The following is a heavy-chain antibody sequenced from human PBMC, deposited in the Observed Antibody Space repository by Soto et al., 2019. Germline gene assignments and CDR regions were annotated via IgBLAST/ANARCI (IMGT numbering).Heavy chain of an antibody. Sequence: SETLSLTCAVYGGSFSGYYWSWIRQPPGKGLEWIGEINHSGSTNYNPSLKSRVTISVDTSKNRFSLKLSSVTAADTAVYYCARGRSSSGCSYLPFGYWGQGTLVTVSS. CDR3: ARGRSSSGCSYLPFGY. CDR2: INHSGST. CDR1: GGSFSGYY. D-gene: IGHD5-18*01. J-gene: IGHJ4*02. V-gene: IGHV4-34*01.